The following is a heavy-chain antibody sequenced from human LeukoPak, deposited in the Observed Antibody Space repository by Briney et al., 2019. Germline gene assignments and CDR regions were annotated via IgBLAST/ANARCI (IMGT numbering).Heavy chain of an antibody. CDR2: INPSGGST. J-gene: IGHJ4*02. V-gene: IGHV1-46*01. CDR1: GYTFTSYY. CDR3: ARGIRGSPHQAYYFDY. D-gene: IGHD1-26*01. Sequence: GASVKVSCKASGYTFTSYYMHWVRQAPGQGLEWMGIINPSGGSTSYAQKFQGRVTMTRDASTSTVYMELSSLRSEDTAVYYCARGIRGSPHQAYYFDYWGQGTLVTVSS.